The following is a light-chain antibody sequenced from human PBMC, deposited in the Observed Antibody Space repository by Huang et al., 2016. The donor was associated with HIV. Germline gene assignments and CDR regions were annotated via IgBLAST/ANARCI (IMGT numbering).Light chain of an antibody. CDR2: EVS. J-gene: IGKJ4*01. V-gene: IGKV2D-29*02. CDR3: MQRTQRPLT. Sequence: DIVMTQTPLSLSVTPGQPASISCKSSQSLLHSDGETYLYWYLHKPGQSPQLLLYEVSNRFSGVPGRFSGSGSGTDFTLRISRVEAEDVGVYYCMQRTQRPLTFGGGTKVEIK. CDR1: QSLLHSDGETY.